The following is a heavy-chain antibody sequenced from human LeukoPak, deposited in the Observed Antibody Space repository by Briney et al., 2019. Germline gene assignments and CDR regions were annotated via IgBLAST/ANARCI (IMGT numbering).Heavy chain of an antibody. J-gene: IGHJ4*02. D-gene: IGHD3-10*01. CDR1: GFRFSSYG. Sequence: GRSLRLSCTASGFRFSSYGIHWVRQTPGKGLEWVALVSYDGSNKDYADSVKGRFTISRDNSKNTVYLQINSLRAEDTAVYYCEREMGSVYFDYWGQGTLVTVSS. CDR2: VSYDGSNK. CDR3: EREMGSVYFDY. V-gene: IGHV3-33*05.